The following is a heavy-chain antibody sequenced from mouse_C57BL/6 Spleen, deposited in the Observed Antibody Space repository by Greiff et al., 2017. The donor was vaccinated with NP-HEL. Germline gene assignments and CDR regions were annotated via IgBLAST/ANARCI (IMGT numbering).Heavy chain of an antibody. J-gene: IGHJ2*01. V-gene: IGHV1-64*01. CDR1: GYTFTSYW. Sequence: VQLQQPGAELVKPGASVKLSCKASGYTFTSYWMHWVKQRPGQGLEWIGMIHPNSGSTNYNEKFKSKATLTVDKSSSTAYMQLSSLTAEDSAVYYCARERDGYFDYWGQGTTLTVSS. CDR2: IHPNSGST. D-gene: IGHD3-3*01. CDR3: ARERDGYFDY.